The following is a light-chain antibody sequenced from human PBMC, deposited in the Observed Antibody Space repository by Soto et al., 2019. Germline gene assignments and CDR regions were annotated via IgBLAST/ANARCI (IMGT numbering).Light chain of an antibody. CDR2: KAS. CDR3: QQYNAYPWT. V-gene: IGKV1-5*03. CDR1: QSISSW. Sequence: DIQMTQSPSTLSACVGDRFTITCLASQSISSWLAWYQQKPGKAPKLLIYKASTLESGVPSNFSGSGSGTEFTLTISSLQPEDFATYYCQQYNAYPWTFGQGTKVDIK. J-gene: IGKJ1*01.